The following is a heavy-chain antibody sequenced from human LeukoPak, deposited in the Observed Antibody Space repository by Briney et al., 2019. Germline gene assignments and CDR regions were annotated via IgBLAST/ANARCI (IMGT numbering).Heavy chain of an antibody. D-gene: IGHD6-6*01. CDR1: GYTFTDYY. CDR3: ARARWQLVPYFDS. V-gene: IGHV1-2*02. Sequence: EASVKVSCKASGYTFTDYYMRWVRQAPGQGLEWMGWINPNSGGTNFAQKFQGRVAMTRDTSISTAYMELGSLRSDDTAVYYCARARWQLVPYFDSWGQGTLVTVSS. CDR2: INPNSGGT. J-gene: IGHJ4*02.